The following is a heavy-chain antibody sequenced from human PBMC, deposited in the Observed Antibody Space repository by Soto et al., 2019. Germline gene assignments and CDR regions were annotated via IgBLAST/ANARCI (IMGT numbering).Heavy chain of an antibody. CDR1: GYTFTSYY. CDR2: INPSGGST. V-gene: IGHV1-46*03. D-gene: IGHD1-7*01. Sequence: ASVKVSCKASGYTFTSYYMHWVRQAPGRGLEWMGIINPSGGSTSYAQKFQGRVTMTRDTSTSTVYMELSSLRSEDTAVYYCARDRPGPYNWNYGYYYYMDAWGKETMVTLSS. CDR3: ARDRPGPYNWNYGYYYYMDA. J-gene: IGHJ6*03.